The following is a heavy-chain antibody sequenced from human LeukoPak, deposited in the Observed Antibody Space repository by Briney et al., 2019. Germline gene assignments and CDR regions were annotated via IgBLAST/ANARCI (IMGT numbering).Heavy chain of an antibody. V-gene: IGHV3-30*18. CDR1: GFTFSSDG. J-gene: IGHJ4*02. Sequence: GGSLRLSCAASGFTFSSDGMHWVRQAPGKGLEWVAVISDDGSNKYYADSVKGRFTISRDNSKNTLYLQMNSLRAEDTAVYYCAKDIGTAMVHYSDYWGQGTLVTVSS. CDR3: AKDIGTAMVHYSDY. CDR2: ISDDGSNK. D-gene: IGHD5-18*01.